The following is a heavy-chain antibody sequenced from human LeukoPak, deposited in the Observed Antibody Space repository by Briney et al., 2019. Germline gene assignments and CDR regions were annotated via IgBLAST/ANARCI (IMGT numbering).Heavy chain of an antibody. V-gene: IGHV1-18*04. CDR2: ISAYNGNT. Sequence: ASVKVSCKASGYTFTGYYMHWVRQAPGQGLEWMGWISAYNGNTNYAQKLQGRVTMTTDTSTNTAYMELRSLRSDDTAVYYCARDGNDYGDYAGPYYSAYWGQGTLVTVSS. CDR1: GYTFTGYY. D-gene: IGHD4-17*01. CDR3: ARDGNDYGDYAGPYYSAY. J-gene: IGHJ4*02.